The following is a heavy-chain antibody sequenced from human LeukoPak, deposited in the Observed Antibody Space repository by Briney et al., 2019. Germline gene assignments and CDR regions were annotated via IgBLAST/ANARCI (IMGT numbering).Heavy chain of an antibody. D-gene: IGHD6-19*01. CDR1: GGSISSYY. CDR3: ARVSRKGSSGDY. CDR2: IYYSRST. Sequence: SETLSLTCTVSGGSISSYYWSWIRQPPGEGLEWIGYIYYSRSTNYNPSLKSRVTISVDTSKNQFSLKLSSVTAADTAVYYCARVSRKGSSGDYWGQGTLVTVSS. V-gene: IGHV4-59*01. J-gene: IGHJ4*02.